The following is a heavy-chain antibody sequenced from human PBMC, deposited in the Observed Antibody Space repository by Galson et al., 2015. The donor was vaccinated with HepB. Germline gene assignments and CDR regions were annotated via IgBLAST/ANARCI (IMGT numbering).Heavy chain of an antibody. J-gene: IGHJ4*02. CDR3: ARGSAAMGFDY. V-gene: IGHV4-34*01. CDR2: INHSGST. CDR1: GGSFSGYY. Sequence: SETLSLTCAVYGGSFSGYYWSWIRQPPGKGLEWIGEINHSGSTNYNPSLKSRVTISVDTSKNQFSLKLSSVTAADTAVYYCARGSAAMGFDYWGQGTLVTVSS. D-gene: IGHD5-18*01.